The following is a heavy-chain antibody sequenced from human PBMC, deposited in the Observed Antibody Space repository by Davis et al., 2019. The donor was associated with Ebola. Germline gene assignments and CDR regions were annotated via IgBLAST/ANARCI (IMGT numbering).Heavy chain of an antibody. CDR1: GFTFSSYW. V-gene: IGHV3-7*03. D-gene: IGHD2-2*01. CDR2: IKQDGSEK. J-gene: IGHJ4*02. CDR3: ARETGYCSSSNCQYTDY. Sequence: PGGSLRLSCAAAGFTFSSYWMNWVRQAPGKGPEWVANIKQDGSEKYYVDSVKGRFTISRDNAKNSLYLQMNSLRAEDTAVYYCARETGYCSSSNCQYTDYWGQGTLVTVSS.